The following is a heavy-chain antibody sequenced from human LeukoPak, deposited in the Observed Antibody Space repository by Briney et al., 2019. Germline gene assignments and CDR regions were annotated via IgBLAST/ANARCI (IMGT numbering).Heavy chain of an antibody. Sequence: GGSLRLSCAASGFTFSSYSMNWVRQAPGKCLYWVSSISSSSSYIYYADSLKGRFTISRDNAKNSLYLQMNSLRAEDTAVYYCARGARNWYDYYYYMDVWGKGTTVTVSS. CDR2: ISSSSSYI. CDR1: GFTFSSYS. J-gene: IGHJ6*03. CDR3: ARGARNWYDYYYYMDV. V-gene: IGHV3-21*01. D-gene: IGHD6-13*01.